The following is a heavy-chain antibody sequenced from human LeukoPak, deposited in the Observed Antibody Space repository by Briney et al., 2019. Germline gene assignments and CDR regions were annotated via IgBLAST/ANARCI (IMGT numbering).Heavy chain of an antibody. V-gene: IGHV4-34*01. J-gene: IGHJ4*02. CDR2: INHSGST. Sequence: TSETLSLTCAVYGGSFSGYYWSWIRQPPGKGLEWIGEINHSGSTNYNPSLKSRVTISVDTSKNQFSLKLSSVTAADTAVYYCARGGGKDYDSSGYYSVSPSGPDHGYWGQGTLVTVSS. D-gene: IGHD3-22*01. CDR3: ARGGGKDYDSSGYYSVSPSGPDHGY. CDR1: GGSFSGYY.